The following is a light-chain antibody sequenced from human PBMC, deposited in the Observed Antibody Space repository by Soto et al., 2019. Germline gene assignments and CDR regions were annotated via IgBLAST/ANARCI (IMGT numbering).Light chain of an antibody. V-gene: IGKV1-12*01. CDR1: RGISRW. J-gene: IGKJ4*01. Sequence: DIQLTQSPSSVSASVGDRVTITCRASRGISRWLAWYQQRPGRAPKLLIYAVSSFYHEVPSRFSGSGSGTDFTLTISSLQPEDLATYYCQQAQSFPLTFGGGTRVEIK. CDR2: AVS. CDR3: QQAQSFPLT.